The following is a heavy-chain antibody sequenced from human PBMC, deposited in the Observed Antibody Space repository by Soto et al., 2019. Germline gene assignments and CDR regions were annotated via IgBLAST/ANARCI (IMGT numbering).Heavy chain of an antibody. CDR2: INHSGST. D-gene: IGHD2-2*01. V-gene: IGHV4-34*01. Sequence: SETLYLTCAVYGGSFSGYYWSWICQPPGKWLEWIGEINHSGSTNYNPSLKSRVTISVDTSKNQFSLKLSSVTAADTAVYYCARGVVVPVYYYYYMDVWGKGTTGTVSS. CDR1: GGSFSGYY. J-gene: IGHJ6*03. CDR3: ARGVVVPVYYYYYMDV.